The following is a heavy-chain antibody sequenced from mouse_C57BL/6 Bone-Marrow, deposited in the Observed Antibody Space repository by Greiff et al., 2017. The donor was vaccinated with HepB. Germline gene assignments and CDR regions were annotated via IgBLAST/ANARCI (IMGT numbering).Heavy chain of an antibody. V-gene: IGHV1-4*01. CDR2: INPSSGYT. CDR1: GYTFTSYT. D-gene: IGHD2-1*01. CDR3: ARSGYLLWYLRFAY. Sequence: VQLQQSGAELARPGASVKMSCKASGYTFTSYTMPWVHQRPGQGLEWIGYINPSSGYTKSNQKLKDKATLTADKSSSTAYMTLSSLTSENSAVYDGARSGYLLWYLRFAYWGQGTLVTVSA. J-gene: IGHJ3*01.